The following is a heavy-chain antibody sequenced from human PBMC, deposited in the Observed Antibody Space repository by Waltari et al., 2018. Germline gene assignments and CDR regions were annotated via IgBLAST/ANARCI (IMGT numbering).Heavy chain of an antibody. CDR3: ARASISRDTGNTFDS. V-gene: IGHV3-74*01. Sequence: EVHLVESGGGLVRPGGSLRLSCAASGFTFSSFWMHWVRQAPGKGPQWVGRMSGDGAGPHYADSLRGRFTISRDNANNMVYLQMNSLSDDDTATYFCARASISRDTGNTFDSWGQGNLVTVSS. CDR1: GFTFSSFW. J-gene: IGHJ4*02. CDR2: MSGDGAGP. D-gene: IGHD5-18*01.